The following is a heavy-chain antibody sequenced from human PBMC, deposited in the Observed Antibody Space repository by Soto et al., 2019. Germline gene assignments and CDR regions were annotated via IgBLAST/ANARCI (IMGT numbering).Heavy chain of an antibody. CDR2: IYYNGNT. Sequence: QVQLQESGPGLVKPSQTLSLTCTVSGVSISSGGYYWSWIRQHPGKGLEWIGYIYYNGNTYYNPSLKSRVTISVDTSKNHFSLELKSVTAADTAVYYCARASTFYDYGWGSYRYSEFDYWGQGTLVTVSS. CDR3: ARASTFYDYGWGSYRYSEFDY. J-gene: IGHJ4*02. D-gene: IGHD3-16*02. V-gene: IGHV4-31*03. CDR1: GVSISSGGYY.